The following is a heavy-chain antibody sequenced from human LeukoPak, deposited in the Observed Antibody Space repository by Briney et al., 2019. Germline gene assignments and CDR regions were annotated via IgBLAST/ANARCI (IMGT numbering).Heavy chain of an antibody. D-gene: IGHD3-22*01. J-gene: IGHJ4*02. CDR1: GYTFTGYY. CDR2: INPNSGGT. Sequence: ASVKVSCKASGYTFTGYYIHWVRQAPGQGLEWMGWINPNSGGTNYAQRFQGRVTVTRDTSISTAYMELSSLRSEDTAVYYCARARGDFGSSGYYGDFDYWGQGTLVTVSS. CDR3: ARARGDFGSSGYYGDFDY. V-gene: IGHV1-2*02.